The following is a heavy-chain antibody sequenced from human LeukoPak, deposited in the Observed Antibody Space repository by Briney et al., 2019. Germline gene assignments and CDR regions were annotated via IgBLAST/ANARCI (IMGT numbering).Heavy chain of an antibody. J-gene: IGHJ5*02. D-gene: IGHD2-2*01. CDR2: INHSGST. CDR1: GGSFSGYY. V-gene: IGHV4-34*01. Sequence: SETLSLTCAVYGGSFSGYYWSWIRQPPGKGLEWIGEINHSGSTNYNPSLKSRVPISVDTSKNQFSLTLSSVAAADTAVYYCARGSVFAPAAIRVWFDPWGQGTLVTVSS. CDR3: ARGSVFAPAAIRVWFDP.